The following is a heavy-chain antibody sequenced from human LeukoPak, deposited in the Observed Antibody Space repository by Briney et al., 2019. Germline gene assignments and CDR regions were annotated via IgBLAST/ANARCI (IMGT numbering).Heavy chain of an antibody. J-gene: IGHJ4*02. CDR2: IKQDGSEK. V-gene: IGHV3-7*01. CDR1: GFTFSSYW. CDR3: ARDGYCSGGSCYRGLGNY. Sequence: PGGSLRLSCAASGFTFSSYWMSWVRHAPGKGLEWVANIKQDGSEKYYVDSVKGRFTISRDNAKNSLYLQMNSLRAEDTAVYYCARDGYCSGGSCYRGLGNYWGQGTLVTVSS. D-gene: IGHD2-15*01.